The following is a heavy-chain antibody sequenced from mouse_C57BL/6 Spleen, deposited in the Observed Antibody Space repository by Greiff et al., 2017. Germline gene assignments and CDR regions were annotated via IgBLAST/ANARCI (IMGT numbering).Heavy chain of an antibody. J-gene: IGHJ2*01. D-gene: IGHD4-1*01. CDR2: INPNYGTT. CDR3: AKMELTGTFAY. Sequence: EVKLQESGPELVKPGASVKISCKASGYSFTDYNMNWVKQSPGKSLEWIGVINPNYGTTSYNQKFKGKATLTVDQSSSTAYMQLNSLTSEDSAVYYCAKMELTGTFAYWGQGTTLTVSS. CDR1: GYSFTDYN. V-gene: IGHV1-39*01.